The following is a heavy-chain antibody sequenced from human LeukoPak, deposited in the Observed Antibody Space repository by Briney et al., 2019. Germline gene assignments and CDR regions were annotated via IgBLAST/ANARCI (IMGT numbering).Heavy chain of an antibody. CDR2: VYYTGST. D-gene: IGHD1-26*01. J-gene: IGHJ3*02. CDR3: ARAKVGATTFAFDI. CDR1: SGPISSYY. V-gene: IGHV4-59*12. Sequence: MASETLSLTCTVSSGPISSYYGSWIRQPPGKGREYIGYVYYTGSTHYTPSLKSRVTLSVDTSKNQFSLKLSSVTAADTAVYYCARAKVGATTFAFDIWGQGTMVTVSS.